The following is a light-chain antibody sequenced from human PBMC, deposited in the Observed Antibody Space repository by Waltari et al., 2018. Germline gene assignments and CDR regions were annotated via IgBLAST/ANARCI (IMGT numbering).Light chain of an antibody. CDR3: AAWDNNGHVV. CDR2: TNY. Sequence: QSVLTPPPSASGTPGQRVIISCSGSSSNIGSNTLHWYQHLPGTAPTLLIYTNYQLPSGVPDPFSASKCGTSAALTISGLQAVDEADYYCAAWDNNGHVVFGGGTKVTIL. J-gene: IGLJ2*01. V-gene: IGLV1-44*01. CDR1: SSNIGSNT.